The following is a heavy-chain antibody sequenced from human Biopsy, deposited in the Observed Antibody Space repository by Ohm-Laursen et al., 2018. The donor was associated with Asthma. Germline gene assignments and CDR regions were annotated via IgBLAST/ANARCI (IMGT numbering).Heavy chain of an antibody. J-gene: IGHJ5*02. Sequence: SVKVSCKASGYNFNTCDINWVRQAPGQGLGWMGWMNPKRGNTGFAQKFKARVSLTRESSTTTAYMELRSLRSDDTALYFCARGLRQSNWFDPWGQGTLLTVFS. D-gene: IGHD6-19*01. CDR2: MNPKRGNT. CDR3: ARGLRQSNWFDP. V-gene: IGHV1-8*01. CDR1: GYNFNTCD.